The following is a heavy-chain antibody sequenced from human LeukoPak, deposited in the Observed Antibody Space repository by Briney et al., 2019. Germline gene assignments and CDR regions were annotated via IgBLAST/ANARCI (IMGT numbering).Heavy chain of an antibody. CDR2: IGGSGGST. CDR3: AKFGDYGDYEDYYYYMDV. J-gene: IGHJ6*03. CDR1: GFTFSSYA. Sequence: GGSLRLSCAAAGFTFSSYAMSWVRQAPGKGLEWVSAIGGSGGSTYYADSVKGRFTISRDNSKNTLYLQMNSLRAEDTAVYYCAKFGDYGDYEDYYYYMDVWGKGTTVTVSS. V-gene: IGHV3-23*01. D-gene: IGHD4-17*01.